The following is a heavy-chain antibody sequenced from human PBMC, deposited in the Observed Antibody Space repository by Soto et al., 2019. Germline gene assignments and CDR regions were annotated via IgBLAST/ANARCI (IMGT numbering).Heavy chain of an antibody. V-gene: IGHV5-51*01. D-gene: IGHD2-15*01. CDR1: GYSFTSYW. CDR3: ARLVVVAATGYYFDY. J-gene: IGHJ4*02. Sequence: ESLKISCKGSGYSFTSYWIGWVRQMPGKGLEWMGIIYPGDSDTRYSPSFQGQVTISADKSISTAYLQWSSLKASDTAMYYCARLVVVAATGYYFDYWGQGTLVTVS. CDR2: IYPGDSDT.